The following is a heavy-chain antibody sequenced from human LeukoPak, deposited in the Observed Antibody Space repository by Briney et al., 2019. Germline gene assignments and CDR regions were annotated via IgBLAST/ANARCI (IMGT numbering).Heavy chain of an antibody. CDR3: AREYLLWFGELLFHDAFDI. CDR1: GGSISSYY. J-gene: IGHJ3*02. V-gene: IGHV4-59*12. D-gene: IGHD3-10*01. Sequence: SETLSLTCTVSGGSISSYYWSWIRQPPGKGLEWIGYIYYSGSTYYNPSLKSRVTISVDTSKNQFSLKLSSVTAADTAVYYCAREYLLWFGELLFHDAFDIWGQGTMVTVSS. CDR2: IYYSGST.